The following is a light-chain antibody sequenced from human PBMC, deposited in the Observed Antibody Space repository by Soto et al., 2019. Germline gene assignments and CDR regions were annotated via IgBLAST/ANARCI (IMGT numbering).Light chain of an antibody. CDR3: TLKKSRSPVV. Sequence: QSALTQPASVSGSPGQSITISCTGTSSDVGGYNYVSWYQQHPGKAPKLMIYDVSNRPSGVSNRFSGSKSGNTASLTISGPQVEDGGDYSCTLKKSRSPVVFGGGPK. CDR1: SSDVGGYNY. V-gene: IGLV2-14*01. CDR2: DVS. J-gene: IGLJ2*01.